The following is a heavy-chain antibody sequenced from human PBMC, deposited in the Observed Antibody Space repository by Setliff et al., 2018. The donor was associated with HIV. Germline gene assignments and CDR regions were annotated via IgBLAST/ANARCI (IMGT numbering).Heavy chain of an antibody. J-gene: IGHJ2*01. D-gene: IGHD4-17*01. CDR3: ARRGYYGDFLRYWYFDL. Sequence: PSETLSLTCAVYGGSFGDQFWNWIRQSPGKGLEWIGEIHHGGGTKYNPSLKSRVTVSLDMSKNQFSLKLNSLTAADTGVYYCARRGYYGDFLRYWYFDLWGRGTLVTVSS. CDR2: IHHGGGT. CDR1: GGSFGDQF. V-gene: IGHV4-34*01.